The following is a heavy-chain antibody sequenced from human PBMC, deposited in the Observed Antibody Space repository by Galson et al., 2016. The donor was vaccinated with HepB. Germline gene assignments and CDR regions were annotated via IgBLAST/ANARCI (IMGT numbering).Heavy chain of an antibody. V-gene: IGHV5-51*01. J-gene: IGHJ4*02. D-gene: IGHD6-13*01. CDR2: IYPPDSHT. Sequence: QSGAEVKKPGESLKISCQGSGYSFTNYYIAWVRQMPGKGLEWMGIIYPPDSHTTYSPSFQGQVTISVDKSISTAYLQWSSLKASDSAMYYCARHELHSNSWYMDSWGQGTLVTVSS. CDR3: ARHELHSNSWYMDS. CDR1: GYSFTNYY.